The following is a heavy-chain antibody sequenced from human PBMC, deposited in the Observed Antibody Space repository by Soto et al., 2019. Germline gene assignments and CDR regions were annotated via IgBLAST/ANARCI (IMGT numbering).Heavy chain of an antibody. CDR3: AKTGVGATMNYLDY. CDR1: GSTFSSSA. V-gene: IGHV3-23*01. Sequence: GSSRRLSVAAPGSTFSSSALTWFRQAPGRGLEWVSAISGSGESTYYGDSVKGRFTTSRDNSKSTLHLQLRSLRAEDTVVYYCAKTGVGATMNYLDYWGQGTLVTVSS. CDR2: ISGSGEST. J-gene: IGHJ4*02. D-gene: IGHD1-26*01.